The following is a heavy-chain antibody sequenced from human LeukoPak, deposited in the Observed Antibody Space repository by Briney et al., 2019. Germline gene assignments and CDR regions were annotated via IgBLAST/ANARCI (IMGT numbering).Heavy chain of an antibody. CDR3: ARGYSGYVSVDY. D-gene: IGHD5-12*01. J-gene: IGHJ4*02. CDR2: IYYSGST. Sequence: SETLSLTCTVSGGSISSYYWSWIRQPPGKGLEWIGYIYYSGSTNYNPSLKSRVTISVDTSKNQFSLKLSSVTAADTAVYYCARGYSGYVSVDYWGQGTLVTVSS. CDR1: GGSISSYY. V-gene: IGHV4-59*08.